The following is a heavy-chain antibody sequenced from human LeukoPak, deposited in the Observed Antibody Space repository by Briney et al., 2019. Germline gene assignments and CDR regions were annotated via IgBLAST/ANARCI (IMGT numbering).Heavy chain of an antibody. Sequence: SETLSLTCSVSGGSISNYYWSWIREPPGKGLEWIGYIYYTGSTNYNPSLKSRVTISVDTSKNQFSLKLSSVTAADTAVYYCAREGIAEHRIDYWGQGTLVTVSS. CDR2: IYYTGST. CDR3: AREGIAEHRIDY. CDR1: GGSISNYY. D-gene: IGHD6-13*01. V-gene: IGHV4-59*12. J-gene: IGHJ4*02.